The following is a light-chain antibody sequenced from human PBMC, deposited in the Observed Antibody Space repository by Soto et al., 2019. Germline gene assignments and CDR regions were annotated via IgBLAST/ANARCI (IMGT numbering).Light chain of an antibody. V-gene: IGLV2-11*01. CDR3: CSHGGRHSYV. CDR1: SGDVGGYDY. J-gene: IGLJ1*01. Sequence: QSALTQPRSVSGSPGQSVTISCTGTSGDVGGYDYVSWYQQHPGKAPKLLIYGVTKRPSGVPDRFSGSKSGNTASLTISGLQAEDESDYYCCSHGGRHSYVFGTGTKLTVL. CDR2: GVT.